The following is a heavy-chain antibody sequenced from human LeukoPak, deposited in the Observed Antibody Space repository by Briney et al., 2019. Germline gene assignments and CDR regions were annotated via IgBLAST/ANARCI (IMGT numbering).Heavy chain of an antibody. CDR2: ISYDGSNK. V-gene: IGHV3-30*04. J-gene: IGHJ4*02. Sequence: PGGSLRLSCAASGFTFSSYAMHWVRQAPGKGLEWVAVISYDGSNKYCADSVKGRFTISRDNSKNTLYLQMNSLRAEDTAVYYCARDYTLRYFDWLLDYWGQGTLVTVSS. CDR1: GFTFSSYA. D-gene: IGHD3-9*01. CDR3: ARDYTLRYFDWLLDY.